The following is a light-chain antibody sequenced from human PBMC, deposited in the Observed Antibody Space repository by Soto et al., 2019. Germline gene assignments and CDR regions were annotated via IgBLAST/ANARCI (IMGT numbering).Light chain of an antibody. CDR3: QQYYSPPVT. CDR2: WAS. J-gene: IGKJ4*01. Sequence: DIVMTQSPDSLAVSLGERATINCKSSQTVLYSSNNKNYLAWFQQKPGQPPKLLIYWASTRESGVPDRFSGSGSGTDFTLTINSLQAEDVAVYYCQQYYSPPVTFGGGTKVEIK. CDR1: QTVLYSSNNKNY. V-gene: IGKV4-1*01.